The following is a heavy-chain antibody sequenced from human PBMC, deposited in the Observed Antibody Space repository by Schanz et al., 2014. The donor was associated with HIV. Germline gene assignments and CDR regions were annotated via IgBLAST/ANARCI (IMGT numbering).Heavy chain of an antibody. CDR3: AREGESSGRAGRFDL. CDR1: GFSFSSYW. Sequence: EVQLVESGGGLVKPGGSLRLSCAASGFSFSSYWMYWVRQAPGKGRVWVSYISSSGRTIYYADSVKGRFTISRDNAKNSLYLQMNSLRAEDTAVYYCAREGESSGRAGRFDLWGQGAMVTVSS. V-gene: IGHV3-21*05. CDR2: ISSSGRTI. J-gene: IGHJ3*01. D-gene: IGHD6-19*01.